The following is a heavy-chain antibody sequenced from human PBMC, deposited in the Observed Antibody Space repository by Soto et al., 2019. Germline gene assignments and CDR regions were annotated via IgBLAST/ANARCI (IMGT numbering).Heavy chain of an antibody. V-gene: IGHV4-30-4*01. D-gene: IGHD2-21*01. CDR2: IYDSGHT. CDR1: GGSISDGAYY. Sequence: QVQLQESGPGLVKPSQTLSLTCTVSGGSISDGAYYWSWIRQPPGKGLEWIGHIYDSGHTYNNPSLMSRLTISVDTSKNHFSLNINSVTAADTAVYYCASGLSGDKVDQWGQGTLVTVSS. CDR3: ASGLSGDKVDQ. J-gene: IGHJ4*02.